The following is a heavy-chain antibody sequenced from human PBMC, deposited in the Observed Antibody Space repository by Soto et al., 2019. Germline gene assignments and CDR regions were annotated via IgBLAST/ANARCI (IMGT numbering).Heavy chain of an antibody. CDR2: IYYSGST. V-gene: IGHV4-39*01. CDR1: GGSISSSSYY. Sequence: QLQLQESGPGLVKPSETLSLTCTVSGGSISSSSYYWGWIRQPPGKGLEWIGSIYYSGSTYYNPSLKRRVTIAVDTSKNQFSLKLPSLTAADTAVYYRARLHALFGVVSYFDYWGQGTLVTVSS. J-gene: IGHJ4*02. CDR3: ARLHALFGVVSYFDY. D-gene: IGHD3-3*01.